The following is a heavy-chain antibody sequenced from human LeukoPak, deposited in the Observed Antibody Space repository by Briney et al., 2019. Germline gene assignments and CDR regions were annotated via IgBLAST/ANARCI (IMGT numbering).Heavy chain of an antibody. J-gene: IGHJ4*02. CDR1: GGSISSSSYY. CDR2: IYYSGST. Sequence: SETLSLTCTVSGGSISSSSYYWGWIRQPPGKGLEWIGSIYYSGSTYYNPSLKRRVTISVDKSKNQFSLKLSSVTAADTAVYYCARLCSGGSCYPRLFGYWGQGTLVTVSS. CDR3: ARLCSGGSCYPRLFGY. D-gene: IGHD2-15*01. V-gene: IGHV4-39*01.